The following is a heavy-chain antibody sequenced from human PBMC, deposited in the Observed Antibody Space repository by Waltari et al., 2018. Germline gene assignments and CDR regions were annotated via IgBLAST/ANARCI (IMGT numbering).Heavy chain of an antibody. Sequence: QPLLQESGPGLVKPSETLSLTCSVSGDSLSSRNYFWGWIRQPPGKGLQWIGSIYYPGHTYSNPSLKSRLTILLDTSKNPFSLKLTSVAAADTAVYFCASGGGYTNGWDYWGQGTPVTVSS. CDR3: ASGGGYTNGWDY. J-gene: IGHJ4*02. V-gene: IGHV4-39*07. CDR2: IYYPGHT. D-gene: IGHD2-8*01. CDR1: GDSLSSRNYF.